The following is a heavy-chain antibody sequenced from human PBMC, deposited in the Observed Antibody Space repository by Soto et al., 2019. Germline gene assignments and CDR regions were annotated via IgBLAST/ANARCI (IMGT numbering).Heavy chain of an antibody. V-gene: IGHV4-4*02. D-gene: IGHD5-18*01. CDR3: ARRYGSCFDY. CDR1: GGSISSSNW. CDR2: IYHSGST. Sequence: SETLSLTCAVSGGSISSSNWWSWVRQPPGKGLEWIGYIYHSGSTNYNPSLKSRVNISVDTSKNQFSLKLSSVTAADTAVYYCARRYGSCFDYWGQGTLVTVSS. J-gene: IGHJ4*02.